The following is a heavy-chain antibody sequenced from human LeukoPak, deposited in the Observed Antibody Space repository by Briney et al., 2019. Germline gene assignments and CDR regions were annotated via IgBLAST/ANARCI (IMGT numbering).Heavy chain of an antibody. D-gene: IGHD3-22*01. V-gene: IGHV1-18*01. CDR1: GYTFNNYG. CDR3: ARDRGRYNRSWYFPPLFDY. Sequence: ASVKVSCKASGYTFNNYGIIWVRQAPGQGLEWMGWISSYNGYTHYAQKFQGRVTMTTDTSTTTAYMELRSLRSDDTAVYYCARDRGRYNRSWYFPPLFDYWGQGTLATVSS. J-gene: IGHJ4*02. CDR2: ISSYNGYT.